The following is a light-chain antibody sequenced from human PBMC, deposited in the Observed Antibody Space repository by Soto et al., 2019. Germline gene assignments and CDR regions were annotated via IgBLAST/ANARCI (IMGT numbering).Light chain of an antibody. V-gene: IGKV1-5*01. CDR1: QTISTW. CDR3: QQYTKTNNPWM. Sequence: DLQRTQSPSAMSASVGARVTITCRARQTISTWMAWYQQKPGKAPRLLVYDASTLQSGVASRFSGSVSGTEFTLIISGLQPDDSATYYGQQYTKTNNPWMFGQGTKVDIK. J-gene: IGKJ1*01. CDR2: DAS.